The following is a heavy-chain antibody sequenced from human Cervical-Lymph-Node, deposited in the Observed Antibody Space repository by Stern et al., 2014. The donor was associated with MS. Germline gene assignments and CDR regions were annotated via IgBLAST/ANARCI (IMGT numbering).Heavy chain of an antibody. CDR3: SPASAI. J-gene: IGHJ3*02. CDR2: IRGKAKNYAT. V-gene: IGHV3-73*01. Sequence: EVQLAVSGGGLVQPGGSLKLSCVVSGLSFSDAAVHWVRQASGKGLEWVGRIRGKAKNYATSYAASVKGRFTLSRIDSQNTAYLLMNSLKSEDTAVYYCSPASAIWGQGTAVTVSS. CDR1: GLSFSDAA.